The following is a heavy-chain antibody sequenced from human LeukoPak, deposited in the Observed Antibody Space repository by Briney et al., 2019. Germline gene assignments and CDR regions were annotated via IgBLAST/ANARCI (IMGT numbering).Heavy chain of an antibody. CDR3: GSRRTAMFGVIKGPIDY. V-gene: IGHV1-46*01. J-gene: IGHJ4*02. Sequence: PGASVKVSCKASGYTFTSYYMHWVRQAPGQGLEWMGIINPSGGSTSYAQKFQGRVTMTRDTSTSTVYMELSSLRSEDTAVYYCGSRRTAMFGVIKGPIDYWGQGTLVTVSS. CDR1: GYTFTSYY. D-gene: IGHD3-3*01. CDR2: INPSGGST.